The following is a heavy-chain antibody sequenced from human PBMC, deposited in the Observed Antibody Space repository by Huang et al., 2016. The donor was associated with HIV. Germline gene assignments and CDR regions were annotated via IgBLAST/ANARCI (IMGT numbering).Heavy chain of an antibody. J-gene: IGHJ3*01. CDR2: IKYNGHA. CDR3: ARGRDTTEMDTVDDALDV. CDR1: GGPFSTLY. V-gene: IGHV4-34*02. D-gene: IGHD1-1*01. Sequence: QVRLQQWGGGLVRPSETLSRTCAVYGGPFSTLYWSWIRQSPGKGLEWIAEIKYNGHANFNPSLRSRVSISVETSKNQFSLNVTSVTAADTAIYYCARGRDTTEMDTVDDALDVWDQGTLVIVSS.